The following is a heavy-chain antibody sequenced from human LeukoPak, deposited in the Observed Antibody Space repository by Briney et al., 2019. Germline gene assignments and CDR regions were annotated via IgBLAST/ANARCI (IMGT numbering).Heavy chain of an antibody. Sequence: GGSLRLSCAASGFTFDDYAVHWVRQAPGKGLEWVSAISGSGGSTYYADSVKGRFTISRDNSKNTLYLQMNSLRAEDTAVYYCAKGGYCSSTSCYGVDAFDIWGQGTMVTVSS. V-gene: IGHV3-23*01. CDR2: ISGSGGST. CDR1: GFTFDDYA. D-gene: IGHD2-2*01. CDR3: AKGGYCSSTSCYGVDAFDI. J-gene: IGHJ3*02.